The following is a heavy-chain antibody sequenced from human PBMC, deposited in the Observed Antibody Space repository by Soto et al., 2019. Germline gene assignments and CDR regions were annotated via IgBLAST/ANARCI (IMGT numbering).Heavy chain of an antibody. V-gene: IGHV3-33*01. CDR2: IWYDGSNK. CDR3: ARGDTISARWYFDL. J-gene: IGHJ2*01. Sequence: PGGSLRLSCAASGFTFSSYGMHWVRQAPGKGLEWVAVIWYDGSNKYYADSVKGRLTISRDNSKNTLYLQMNSLRAEDTAVYYCARGDTISARWYFDLWGRGTLVTVSS. CDR1: GFTFSSYG. D-gene: IGHD3-9*01.